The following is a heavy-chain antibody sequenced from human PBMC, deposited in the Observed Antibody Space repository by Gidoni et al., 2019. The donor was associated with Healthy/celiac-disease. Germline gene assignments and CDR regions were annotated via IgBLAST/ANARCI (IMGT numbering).Heavy chain of an antibody. Sequence: QVQLVEFGGGVVQPGRSLRLSCAASGFTFSSYGMHWVRQAPGKGLEWVAVISYDGSNKYYADSVKGRFTISRDNSKNTLYLQMNSLRAEDTAVYYCSCDSSGYYCDYWGQGTLVTVSS. D-gene: IGHD3-22*01. CDR2: ISYDGSNK. J-gene: IGHJ4*02. CDR1: GFTFSSYG. V-gene: IGHV3-30*03. CDR3: SCDSSGYYCDY.